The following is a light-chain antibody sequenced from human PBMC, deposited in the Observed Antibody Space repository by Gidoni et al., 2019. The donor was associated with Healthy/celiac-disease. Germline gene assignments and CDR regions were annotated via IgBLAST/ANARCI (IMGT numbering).Light chain of an antibody. CDR2: DAS. CDR3: QQYNSYVT. J-gene: IGKJ3*01. V-gene: IGKV1-5*01. Sequence: DIQMTQSPSTLSASVGDRVTITCRASQSISSWLAWYQQKPGKAPKLLIYDASSLESGVPSRFSGSGSGTEFTLTISSLQPDDFATYYCQQYNSYVTFDPGTKVDIK. CDR1: QSISSW.